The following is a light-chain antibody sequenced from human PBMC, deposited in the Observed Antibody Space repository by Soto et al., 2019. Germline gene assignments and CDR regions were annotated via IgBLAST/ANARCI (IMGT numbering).Light chain of an antibody. V-gene: IGKV3-20*01. CDR1: QSVSSGY. J-gene: IGKJ2*01. CDR2: GAS. Sequence: EIVLTQSPGTLSLSPGEGATLSCRASQSVSSGYLAWYQQKPGRAPRLLIYGASSRATGTPDRFSGSGSGTDFTLTISRLEPEDFAVYYCQLSGSTGTFGQGTKLEIK. CDR3: QLSGSTGT.